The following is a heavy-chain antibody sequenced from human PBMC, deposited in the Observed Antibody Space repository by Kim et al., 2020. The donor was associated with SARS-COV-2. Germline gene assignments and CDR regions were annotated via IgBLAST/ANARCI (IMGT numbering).Heavy chain of an antibody. J-gene: IGHJ5*02. D-gene: IGHD3-10*01. V-gene: IGHV4-39*01. CDR2: IYYSGST. CDR1: GGSISSSSYY. CDR3: ASVPHSGQRGVGWFDP. Sequence: SETLSLTCTVSGGSISSSSYYWGWIRQPPGKGLEWIGSIYYSGSTYYNPSLKSRVTISVDTSKNQFSLKLSSVTAADTAVYYCASVPHSGQRGVGWFDPWGQGTLVTVSS.